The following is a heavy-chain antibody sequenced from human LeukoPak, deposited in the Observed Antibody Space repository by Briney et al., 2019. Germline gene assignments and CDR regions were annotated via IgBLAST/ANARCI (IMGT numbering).Heavy chain of an antibody. J-gene: IGHJ6*03. CDR3: ARVKSYYYYYMDV. CDR1: GFTFSSYA. V-gene: IGHV4-34*01. CDR2: INHSGST. Sequence: GSLRLSCAASGFTFSSYAMSWVRQAPGKGLEWIGEINHSGSTNYNPSLKSRVTISVDTSKNQFSLKLSSVTAADTAVYYCARVKSYYYYYMDVWGKGTTVTVSS.